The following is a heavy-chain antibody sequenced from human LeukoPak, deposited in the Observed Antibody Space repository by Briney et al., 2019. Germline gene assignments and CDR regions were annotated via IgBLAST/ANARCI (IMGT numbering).Heavy chain of an antibody. CDR3: ARPKYYYDSSGYSD. CDR2: IYYSGST. Sequence: SETLSLTCTVSGGSISSSSYYWGWIRQPPGKGLEWIGSIYYSGSTYYNPSLKSRVTISVDTSKNQFSLKLSSVTAADTAVYYCARPKYYYDSSGYSDWGQGTLVTVSS. D-gene: IGHD3-22*01. J-gene: IGHJ4*02. V-gene: IGHV4-39*07. CDR1: GGSISSSSYY.